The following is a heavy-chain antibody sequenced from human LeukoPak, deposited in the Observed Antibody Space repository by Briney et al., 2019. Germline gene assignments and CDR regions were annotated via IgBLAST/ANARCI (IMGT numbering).Heavy chain of an antibody. V-gene: IGHV4-61*09. CDR2: IYTSGST. CDR1: GGSISSGSYY. J-gene: IGHJ6*03. CDR3: ARSPDYFFYYYMDV. Sequence: SETLSLTCTVSGGSISSGSYYWSWIRQPAGKGLEWIGHIYTSGSTNLNPSLKSRVTISVDTSKNQFSLKLSSVTAADTAVYYCARSPDYFFYYYMDVWGKGTTVTISS.